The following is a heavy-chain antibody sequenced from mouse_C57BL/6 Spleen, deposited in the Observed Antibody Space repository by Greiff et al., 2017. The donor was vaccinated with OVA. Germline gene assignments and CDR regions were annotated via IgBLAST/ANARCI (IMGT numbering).Heavy chain of an antibody. Sequence: QVQLQQPGAELVKPGASVKLSCKASGYTFTSYWMHWVKQRPGRGLEWIGRIDPNSGGTKYNEKFKSKATLTVDKPSSTAYMQLSSLTSEDSAVYYCARQEITTVVERLFDYWGQGTTLSVSS. CDR2: IDPNSGGT. CDR1: GYTFTSYW. V-gene: IGHV1-72*01. CDR3: ARQEITTVVERLFDY. D-gene: IGHD1-1*01. J-gene: IGHJ2*01.